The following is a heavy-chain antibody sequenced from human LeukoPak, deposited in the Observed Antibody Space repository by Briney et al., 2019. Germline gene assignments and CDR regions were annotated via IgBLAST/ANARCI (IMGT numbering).Heavy chain of an antibody. V-gene: IGHV1-2*04. CDR1: GYTFTGYY. CDR2: INPNSGGT. CDR3: ARPLFRAVAGTLPGY. Sequence: ASVKVSCKASGYTFTGYYMHWVRQAPGQGLEWMGWINPNSGGTNYAQKFQGWVTMTRNTSISTAYMELSSLRSEDTAVYYCARPLFRAVAGTLPGYWGQGTLVTVSS. D-gene: IGHD6-19*01. J-gene: IGHJ4*02.